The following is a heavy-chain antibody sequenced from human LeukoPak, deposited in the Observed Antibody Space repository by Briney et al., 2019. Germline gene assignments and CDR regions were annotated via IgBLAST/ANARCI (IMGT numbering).Heavy chain of an antibody. CDR3: AKGSGYYPILDY. J-gene: IGHJ4*02. D-gene: IGHD3-3*01. CDR2: ISGSGGST. V-gene: IGHV3-23*01. CDR1: GFTFSSYA. Sequence: PGGSLRLSCAASGFTFSSYAMSWVRQAAGKGLEWVSAISGSGGSTYYADSVKGRFTISRDNSKNTLYLQMNSLRAEDTAVYYCAKGSGYYPILDYWGQGTLVTVSS.